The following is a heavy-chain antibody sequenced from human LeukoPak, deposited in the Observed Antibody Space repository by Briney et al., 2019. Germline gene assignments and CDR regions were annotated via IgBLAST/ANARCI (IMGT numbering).Heavy chain of an antibody. J-gene: IGHJ4*02. CDR3: ARGRGYTYGQLDY. CDR1: GFTFSSYS. CDR2: ISSSNTTI. V-gene: IGHV3-48*01. D-gene: IGHD5-18*01. Sequence: PGGSLRLSCAASGFTFSSYSTNWVRQAPGKGLEWVSYISSSNTTIYYADSVKGRFTISRDNAKNSLYLQMSSLRAEDTAVYYCARGRGYTYGQLDYWGQGTLVTVSS.